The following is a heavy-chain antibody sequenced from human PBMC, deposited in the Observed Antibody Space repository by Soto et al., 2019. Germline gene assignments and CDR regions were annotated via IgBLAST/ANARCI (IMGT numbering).Heavy chain of an antibody. CDR1: GFIFTTYA. D-gene: IGHD6-19*01. CDR3: VKEWSNGWDDFSY. Sequence: GGSLRLSCSASGFIFTTYAMHWVRQAPGKGLEYVSGISSNGGSTYYADSVKGRFTISRDNSKNTLFLEMSSLRGEDTAVYFCVKEWSNGWDDFSYWAQGSLVTVSS. CDR2: ISSNGGST. J-gene: IGHJ4*02. V-gene: IGHV3-64D*08.